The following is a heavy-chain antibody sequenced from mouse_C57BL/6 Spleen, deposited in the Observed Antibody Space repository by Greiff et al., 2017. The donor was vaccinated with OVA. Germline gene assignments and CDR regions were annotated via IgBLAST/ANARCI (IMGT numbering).Heavy chain of an antibody. V-gene: IGHV8-12*01. Sequence: VKLMESGPGILQSSQTLSLTCSFSGFSLSTSGMGVSWIRQPSGKGLEWLAHIYWDDDKRYTPSLKSRLTISKDTSRNQVFLKITSVDTADTATYYCARNYYGSSSFAYWGQGTLVTVSA. CDR1: GFSLSTSGMG. J-gene: IGHJ3*01. CDR2: IYWDDDK. CDR3: ARNYYGSSSFAY. D-gene: IGHD1-1*01.